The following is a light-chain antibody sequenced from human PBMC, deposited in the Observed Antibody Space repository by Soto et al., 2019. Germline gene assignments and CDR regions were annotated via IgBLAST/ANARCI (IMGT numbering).Light chain of an antibody. Sequence: DIPMTQSPSTLSGSLADGVTIXSRASQTISSWLAWYQQKPGKAPKLLIYKASTLKSGVPSRFSGSGSGTEFTLTISSLQADDFATYYCQQSDTYPLTFGQGTKVDIK. CDR1: QTISSW. CDR3: QQSDTYPLT. J-gene: IGKJ1*01. CDR2: KAS. V-gene: IGKV1-5*03.